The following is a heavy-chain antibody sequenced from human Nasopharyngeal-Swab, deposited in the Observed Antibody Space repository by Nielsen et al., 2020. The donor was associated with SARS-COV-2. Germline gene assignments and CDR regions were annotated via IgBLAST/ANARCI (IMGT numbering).Heavy chain of an antibody. CDR3: ARVAIAARDIDY. J-gene: IGHJ4*02. CDR2: IKQDGSEK. D-gene: IGHD6-6*01. V-gene: IGHV3-7*03. Sequence: VRQAPGKGLEWVANIKQDGSEKYYVDSVKGRFTISRDNAKNSLYLQMNSLRAEDMAVYYCARVAIAARDIDYWGQGTLVTVSS.